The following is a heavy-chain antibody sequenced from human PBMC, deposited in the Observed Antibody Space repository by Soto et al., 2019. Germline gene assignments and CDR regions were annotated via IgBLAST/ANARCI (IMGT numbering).Heavy chain of an antibody. CDR2: ISPYNGKT. J-gene: IGHJ4*02. CDR3: ARDVGYCSSSTCLIDH. CDR1: GYSFTTYG. V-gene: IGHV1-18*01. D-gene: IGHD2-2*01. Sequence: ASVKVSCKASGYSFTTYGIFWVRQAPGQGLEWMGWISPYNGKTNYAQNLQGRVSMTTDTSTTTAYMELRSLRSDDTAVYYCARDVGYCSSSTCLIDHWGQGTLVTVSS.